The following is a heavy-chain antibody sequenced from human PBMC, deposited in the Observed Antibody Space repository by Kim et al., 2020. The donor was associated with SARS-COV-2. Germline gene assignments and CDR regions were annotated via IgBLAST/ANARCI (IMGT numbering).Heavy chain of an antibody. CDR1: GGTFSSYA. CDR3: ARDRLYDSRPGFDP. J-gene: IGHJ5*02. D-gene: IGHD3-22*01. V-gene: IGHV1-69*13. CDR2: IIPIFGTA. Sequence: SVKVSCKASGGTFSSYAISWVRQAPGQGLEWMGGIIPIFGTANYAQKFQGRVTITADESTSTAYMELSSLRSEDTAVYYCARDRLYDSRPGFDPWGQGTLVTVSS.